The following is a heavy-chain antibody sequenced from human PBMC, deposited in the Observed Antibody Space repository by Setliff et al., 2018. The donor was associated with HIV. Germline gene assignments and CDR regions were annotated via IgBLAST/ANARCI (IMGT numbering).Heavy chain of an antibody. J-gene: IGHJ4*02. V-gene: IGHV4-34*01. D-gene: IGHD5-18*01. CDR1: NGSFSGYY. CDR2: INDSGST. CDR3: AAWGPRYSYAPYFFDS. Sequence: SATLSLTCAVYNGSFSGYYWTWIRQPPGKGLEWIGEINDSGSTNYSPSLKSRVTISVDASRNQFSLRLSSVTAADTAVYYCAAWGPRYSYAPYFFDSWGQGTLVTVSS.